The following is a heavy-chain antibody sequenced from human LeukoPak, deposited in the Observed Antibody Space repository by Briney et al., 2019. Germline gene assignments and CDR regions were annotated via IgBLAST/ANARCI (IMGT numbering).Heavy chain of an antibody. CDR2: IYYSGST. CDR1: GGSISSSSYY. Sequence: PSETLSLTCTASGGSISSSSYYWSWIRQPPGKGLEWIGYIYYSGSTNYNPSLKSRVTISVDTSKNQFSLKLSSVTAADTAVYYCAREKEFTSFDYWGQGTLVTVSS. CDR3: AREKEFTSFDY. D-gene: IGHD3-10*01. J-gene: IGHJ4*02. V-gene: IGHV4-61*01.